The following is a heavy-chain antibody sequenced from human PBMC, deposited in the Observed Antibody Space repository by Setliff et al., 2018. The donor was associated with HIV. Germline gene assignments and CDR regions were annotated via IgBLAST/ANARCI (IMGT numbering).Heavy chain of an antibody. V-gene: IGHV1-69*05. Sequence: KVSCKASGGTFSSYAISWVRQAPGQGLEWMGEIIPILGIANYAQKFQGRVTITTDESTSTVYMELSSLRSEDTAVYYCARDVSTGDLDYWGQGTLVTVSS. CDR2: IIPILGIA. CDR1: GGTFSSYA. CDR3: ARDVSTGDLDY. J-gene: IGHJ4*02. D-gene: IGHD7-27*01.